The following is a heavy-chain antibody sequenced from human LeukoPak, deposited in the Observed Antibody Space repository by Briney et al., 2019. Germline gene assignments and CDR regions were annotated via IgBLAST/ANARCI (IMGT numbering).Heavy chain of an antibody. J-gene: IGHJ3*02. Sequence: GESLKISCQGSGYSFTSYWVAWVRQMHGKGLEWMGIIYPRDSDTRYSPSFQGQVTISADKSINTAYLQWSGLKASDTAVYYCARHVTTASAARGFDIWGQGTMVTVSS. CDR3: ARHVTTASAARGFDI. CDR2: IYPRDSDT. V-gene: IGHV5-51*01. D-gene: IGHD1-14*01. CDR1: GYSFTSYW.